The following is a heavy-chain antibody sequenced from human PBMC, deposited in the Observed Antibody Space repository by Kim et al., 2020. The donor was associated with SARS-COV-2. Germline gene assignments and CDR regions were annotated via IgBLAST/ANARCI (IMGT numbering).Heavy chain of an antibody. V-gene: IGHV3-64*02. J-gene: IGHJ4*02. CDR3: ARSTVTTFFYFDY. D-gene: IGHD4-17*01. Sequence: YADSVKGRFTISRDNSKNTLYLQMGSLRAEDMAVYYCARSTVTTFFYFDYWGQGTLVTVSS.